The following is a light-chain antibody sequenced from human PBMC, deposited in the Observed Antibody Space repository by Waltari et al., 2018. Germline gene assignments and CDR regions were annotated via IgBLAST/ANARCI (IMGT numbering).Light chain of an antibody. CDR3: QQANSSPLT. CDR2: TTS. J-gene: IGKJ1*01. Sequence: DIQMTQSPSSVSASVGDRVTITCRASQGVNTWLAWYQQKPGKVPKLLIHTTSTLQPGVPSMFSGSGSGTDFTLTISSLQPEDFATYYCQQANSSPLTFGQGTQVEV. CDR1: QGVNTW. V-gene: IGKV1-12*01.